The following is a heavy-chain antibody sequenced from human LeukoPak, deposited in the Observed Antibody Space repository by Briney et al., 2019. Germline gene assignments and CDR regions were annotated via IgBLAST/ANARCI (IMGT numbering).Heavy chain of an antibody. CDR2: INQRRNT. J-gene: IGHJ2*01. Sequence: PSETLSLTCVVYGESFSGYSWSWIRQPPGKGLEWIGEINQRRNTNYNPSLRSRVTISIDTSKNQFSLKLSSVTAADTAVYYCARHGWHAWYFDLWGRGTLVTVSS. CDR3: ARHGWHAWYFDL. V-gene: IGHV4-34*01. CDR1: GESFSGYS. D-gene: IGHD6-19*01.